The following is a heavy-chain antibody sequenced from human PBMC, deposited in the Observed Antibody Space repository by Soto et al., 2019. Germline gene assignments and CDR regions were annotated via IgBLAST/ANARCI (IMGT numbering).Heavy chain of an antibody. CDR3: ARGNHRGGRPAFGVVGWGRDYFDY. CDR2: INPNSGGT. Sequence: RASVKVSCKASGYTFTGYYMHWVRQAPGQGLEWMGWINPNSGGTNYAQKFQGRVTMTRDTSISTAYMELSRLRSDDTAVYYCARGNHRGGRPAFGVVGWGRDYFDYWGQGTLVTVSS. D-gene: IGHD3-3*01. J-gene: IGHJ4*02. CDR1: GYTFTGYY. V-gene: IGHV1-2*02.